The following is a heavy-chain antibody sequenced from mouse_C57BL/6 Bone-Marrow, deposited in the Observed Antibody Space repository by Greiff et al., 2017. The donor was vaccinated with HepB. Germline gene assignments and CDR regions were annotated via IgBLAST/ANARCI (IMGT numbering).Heavy chain of an antibody. CDR2: IDPENGDT. CDR3: TTLYYYDFDY. J-gene: IGHJ2*01. D-gene: IGHD1-1*01. Sequence: VQLQQSGAELVRPGASVKLSCTASGFNIKDDYMHWVKQRPEQGLEWIGWIDPENGDTEYASKFQGKATIPADTSSNTAYLQLSSLTSEDTAVYYCTTLYYYDFDYWGQGTTLTVSS. CDR1: GFNIKDDY. V-gene: IGHV14-4*01.